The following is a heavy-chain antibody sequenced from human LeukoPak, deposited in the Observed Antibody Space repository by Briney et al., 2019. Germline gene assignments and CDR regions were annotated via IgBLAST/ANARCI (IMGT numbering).Heavy chain of an antibody. CDR1: GYTFTSYY. J-gene: IGHJ4*02. V-gene: IGHV1-46*04. Sequence: ASVKVSCKASGYTFTSYYMHWVRQAPGQGLEWMGMINPSGGSTSYADSVKGGFTISRDNSNNTLYLQMNSLRAEDTAGYYCAKGRNDYGDAALNYWGQGTLVTVSS. CDR2: INPSGGST. CDR3: AKGRNDYGDAALNY. D-gene: IGHD4-17*01.